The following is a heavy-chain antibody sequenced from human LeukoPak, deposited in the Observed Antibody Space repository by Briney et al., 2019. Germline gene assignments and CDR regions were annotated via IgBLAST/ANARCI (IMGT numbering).Heavy chain of an antibody. CDR1: GYTFTGYY. J-gene: IGHJ4*02. CDR3: ARVSSSSWSTFDY. Sequence: ASVKVSCKASGYTFTGYYMHWVRQAPGQGLEWMGWINPNSGGTNYAQKFQGWVTMTRDTPISTAYMELSRLRSDDTAVYYCARVSSSSWSTFDYWGQGTLVTVSS. CDR2: INPNSGGT. V-gene: IGHV1-2*04. D-gene: IGHD6-13*01.